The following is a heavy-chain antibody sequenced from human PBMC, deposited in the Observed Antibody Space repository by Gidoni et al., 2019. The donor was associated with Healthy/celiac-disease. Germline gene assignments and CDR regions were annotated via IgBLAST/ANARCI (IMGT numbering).Heavy chain of an antibody. CDR2: INHSGST. D-gene: IGHD2-21*02. V-gene: IGHV4-34*01. J-gene: IGHJ5*02. CDR1: GGSFGGYY. CDR3: ARKRVVVTSHWFDP. Sequence: QVQLQQWGAGLLKPSETLSLTCAVYGGSFGGYYWSWLRQPPGKGLEWIGEINHSGSTNYNPSLKSRVTISVDTSKNQFSLKLSSVTAADTAVYYCARKRVVVTSHWFDPWGQGTLVTVSS.